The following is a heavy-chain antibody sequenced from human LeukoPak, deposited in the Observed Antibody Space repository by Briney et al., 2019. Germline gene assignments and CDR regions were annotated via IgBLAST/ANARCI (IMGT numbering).Heavy chain of an antibody. CDR1: GFIFSDYY. V-gene: IGHV3-11*04. D-gene: IGHD3-22*01. Sequence: PGGSLRLSCAASGFIFSDYYMSWIRQAPAKGLEWVSYISSGGSTIYYADSVKGRFTISRDNAKNSLYLQMNSLRAEDTAVYYCARDIYYYDSSAYYFPGGSDYWGQGTLVTVSS. CDR3: ARDIYYYDSSAYYFPGGSDY. J-gene: IGHJ4*02. CDR2: ISSGGSTI.